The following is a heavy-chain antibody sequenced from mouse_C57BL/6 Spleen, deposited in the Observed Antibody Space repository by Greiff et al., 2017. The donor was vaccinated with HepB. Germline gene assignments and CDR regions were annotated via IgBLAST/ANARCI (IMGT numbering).Heavy chain of an antibody. J-gene: IGHJ4*01. V-gene: IGHV5-15*01. Sequence: EVKLVESGGGLVQPGGSLKLSCAASGFTFSDYGMAWVRQAPRKGPEWVAFISNLAYSIYYADTVTGRFTISRENAKNTLYLEMSSLRSEDTAMYYCARTPYYGSSYDAMDYWGQGTSVTVSS. CDR2: ISNLAYSI. CDR1: GFTFSDYG. CDR3: ARTPYYGSSYDAMDY. D-gene: IGHD1-1*01.